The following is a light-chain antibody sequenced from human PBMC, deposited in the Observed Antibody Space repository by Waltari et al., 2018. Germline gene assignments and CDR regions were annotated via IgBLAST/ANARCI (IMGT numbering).Light chain of an antibody. CDR2: EAS. V-gene: IGKV1-5*03. Sequence: EIQMTQSPSALSASVGDTVIVTCRASQSIGRWLAWYQQKPGKAPKLLIFEASNLETGGPSRFSGSGSGTEFTLTISSLQPEDSATYYCQQVKSYPLTFGGGTKVEIK. J-gene: IGKJ4*01. CDR1: QSIGRW. CDR3: QQVKSYPLT.